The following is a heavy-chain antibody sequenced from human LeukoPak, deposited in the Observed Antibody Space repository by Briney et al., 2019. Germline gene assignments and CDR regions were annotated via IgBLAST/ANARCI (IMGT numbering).Heavy chain of an antibody. J-gene: IGHJ4*02. D-gene: IGHD3-10*01. V-gene: IGHV1-46*01. CDR2: INPSGGST. Sequence: ASVKVSCKASGYTFTSYDLHWVRQAHGPGLEWMGIINPSGGSTSYAQTFQGRVTMTSDTSTSTVYMELSSLRSEDTAVDYCARDQGLLWFGEFIDYWGQGTLVTVSS. CDR1: GYTFTSYD. CDR3: ARDQGLLWFGEFIDY.